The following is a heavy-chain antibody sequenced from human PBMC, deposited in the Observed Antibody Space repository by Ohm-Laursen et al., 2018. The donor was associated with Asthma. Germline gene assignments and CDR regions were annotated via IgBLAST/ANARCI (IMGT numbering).Heavy chain of an antibody. D-gene: IGHD2-2*01. CDR1: GFTFSSYA. J-gene: IGHJ6*02. CDR2: ISSSGGST. Sequence: GSLRLSCSASGFTFSSYAMSWVRQAPGKGLEWVSGISSSGGSTYYADNVKGRFTISRDNAKNSLYLQMNSLRAEDTAVYYCARDLDCSSTSCYATYYYGMDVWGQGTTVTVSS. CDR3: ARDLDCSSTSCYATYYYGMDV. V-gene: IGHV3-23*01.